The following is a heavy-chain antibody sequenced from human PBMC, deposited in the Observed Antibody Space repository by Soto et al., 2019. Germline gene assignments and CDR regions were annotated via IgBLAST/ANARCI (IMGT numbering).Heavy chain of an antibody. CDR3: ARXGECSAANCYLRGPFDY. CDR1: GFAFKAIA. CDR2: IWGDGSTE. Sequence: GWSLRLSCAASGFAFKAIAMRWIRQAPGKGLEWVAAIWGDGSTEKYADSVKGRFTISRDSSKNRVYLQMNSLRAEDTAVYFCARXGECSAANCYLRGPFDYWGQGSQVTVSS. D-gene: IGHD2-15*01. V-gene: IGHV3-33*01. J-gene: IGHJ4*02.